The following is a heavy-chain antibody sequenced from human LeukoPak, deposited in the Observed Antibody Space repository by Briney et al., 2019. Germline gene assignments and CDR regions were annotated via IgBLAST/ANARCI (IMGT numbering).Heavy chain of an antibody. V-gene: IGHV3-74*01. D-gene: IGHD2-15*01. CDR2: INTDGSST. Sequence: GGSLRLSCAASGFTFSRYWMHWVRQAPGKGLVWVSRINTDGSSTSYADSVKGRFTVSRDNAKNTLYLQMNSQRAEDTAVYYCARAHCSGGSCYSGDLVDYWGQGTLVTVSS. J-gene: IGHJ4*02. CDR1: GFTFSRYW. CDR3: ARAHCSGGSCYSGDLVDY.